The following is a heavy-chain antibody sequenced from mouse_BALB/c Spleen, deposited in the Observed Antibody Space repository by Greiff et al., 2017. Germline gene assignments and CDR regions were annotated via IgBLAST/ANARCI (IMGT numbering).Heavy chain of an antibody. Sequence: QVQLKQSGAELARPGASVKMSCKASGYTFTSYTMHWVKQRPGQGLEWIGYINPSSGYTNYNQKFKDKATLTADKSSSTAYMQLSSLTSEDSAVYYCARSIHYSLDFDVWGAGTTVTVSS. CDR3: ARSIHYSLDFDV. V-gene: IGHV1-4*01. CDR2: INPSSGYT. D-gene: IGHD1-2*01. CDR1: GYTFTSYT. J-gene: IGHJ1*01.